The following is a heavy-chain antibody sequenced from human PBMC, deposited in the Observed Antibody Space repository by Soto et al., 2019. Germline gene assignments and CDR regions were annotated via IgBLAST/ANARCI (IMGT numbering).Heavy chain of an antibody. Sequence: PSETLSLTCTVSGGSIISGYWSWIRQPPGKGLEWIGYISYSGNTNYNPSLKSRVTMSVDTPKNQFSLRLSSVTTADTAVYYCAGLRGYAGSPIDYWGQGTLVT. CDR3: AGLRGYAGSPIDY. J-gene: IGHJ4*02. V-gene: IGHV4-59*01. CDR2: ISYSGNT. CDR1: GGSIISGY. D-gene: IGHD2-15*01.